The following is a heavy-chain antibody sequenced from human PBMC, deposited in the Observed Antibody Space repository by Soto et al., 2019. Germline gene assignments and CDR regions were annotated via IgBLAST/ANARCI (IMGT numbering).Heavy chain of an antibody. J-gene: IGHJ6*02. CDR3: ATLPRLDGMDV. Sequence: SETLSLTCAVSGYSISSGHSWGWIRQPPGKGLEWIGSIFHTGSTYYNPSLKSRVTLSVDTSKNQFSLKLSSVTAADTAVYFCATLPRLDGMDVWGQGTTVTVSS. CDR1: GYSISSGHS. D-gene: IGHD6-25*01. CDR2: IFHTGST. V-gene: IGHV4-38-2*01.